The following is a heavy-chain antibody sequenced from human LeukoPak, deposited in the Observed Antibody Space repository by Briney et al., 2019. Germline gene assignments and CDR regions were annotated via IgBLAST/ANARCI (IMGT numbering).Heavy chain of an antibody. D-gene: IGHD5-24*01. CDR2: ISYDGSNK. V-gene: IGHV3-30-3*01. Sequence: PGRSLRLSCAASGFTFSSYAMHWVRQAPGKGLEWVAVISYDGSNKYYADSVKGRFTISRDNSKNTLYLQMNSLRAEDTAVYYCAKFKGGDGYNPFDYWGQGTLVIVSS. CDR3: AKFKGGDGYNPFDY. J-gene: IGHJ4*02. CDR1: GFTFSSYA.